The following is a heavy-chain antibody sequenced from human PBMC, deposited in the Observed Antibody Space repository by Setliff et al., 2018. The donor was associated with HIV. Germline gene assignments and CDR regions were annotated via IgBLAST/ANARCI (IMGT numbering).Heavy chain of an antibody. Sequence: PGGSLRLSCAASGFTFSSYSMNWVRQAPGKGLEWVSYISSSSSYTHCADSVKGRFTISRDNSKNTLYLQMNSLRAEDTAVYYCAKDHATSSWFTALLDYWGQGALVTVSS. CDR3: AKDHATSSWFTALLDY. D-gene: IGHD6-13*01. CDR2: ISSSSSYT. J-gene: IGHJ4*02. V-gene: IGHV3-21*04. CDR1: GFTFSSYS.